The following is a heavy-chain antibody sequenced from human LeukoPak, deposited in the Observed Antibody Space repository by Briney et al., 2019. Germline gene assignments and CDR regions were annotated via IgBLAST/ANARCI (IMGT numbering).Heavy chain of an antibody. CDR3: ARSSGWKYNIDY. V-gene: IGHV1-2*02. D-gene: IGHD6-19*01. CDR1: EYTFTGYY. Sequence: GASVKVSCKASEYTFTGYYKHWVRQAPGQGLEWMGWINPNSGGTNYAQKFQGRVTMTRDTSISTAYMELSRLRSDDTAMYYCARSSGWKYNIDYWGQGTLVTVSS. J-gene: IGHJ4*02. CDR2: INPNSGGT.